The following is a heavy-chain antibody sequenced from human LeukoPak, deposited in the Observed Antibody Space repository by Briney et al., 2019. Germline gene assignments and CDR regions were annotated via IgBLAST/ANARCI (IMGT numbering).Heavy chain of an antibody. CDR1: GGSISSYY. V-gene: IGHV4-59*01. Sequence: PSETLSLTCTVSGGSISSYYWSWIRQPPGKGLEWIGYIYYSGSTNYNPSLKSRVTIPVDTSKNQFSLKLSSVTAADTAVYYCAREYSGYVPYFDYWGQGTLVTVSS. CDR3: AREYSGYVPYFDY. CDR2: IYYSGST. J-gene: IGHJ4*02. D-gene: IGHD5-12*01.